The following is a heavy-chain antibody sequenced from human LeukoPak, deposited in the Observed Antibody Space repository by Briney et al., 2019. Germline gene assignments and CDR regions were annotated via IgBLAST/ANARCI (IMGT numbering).Heavy chain of an antibody. V-gene: IGHV3-30*02. CDR1: GFTFSGYS. CDR2: IGNDGNAQ. D-gene: IGHD6-6*01. J-gene: IGHJ6*03. Sequence: GGSLRLSCAASGFTFSGYSIHWVRQAPGKGLEWVAVIGNDGNAQYYSDSVRGRFTISRDNSKNTLYLQMNSLRAEDTAVYYCAKEAGSYSSSNHPYYYYYYMDVWGKGTTVTVSS. CDR3: AKEAGSYSSSNHPYYYYYYMDV.